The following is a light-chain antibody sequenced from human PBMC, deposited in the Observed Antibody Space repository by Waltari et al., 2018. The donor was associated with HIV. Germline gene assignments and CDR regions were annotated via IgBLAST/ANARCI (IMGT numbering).Light chain of an antibody. Sequence: QMTQSPSSLSASFGARVIITCRASQDITVFLAWFQHRPGTAPKSLIYGTSTLQSGVPSSKFTGSGSGTEFTLTITNLQPEDTGTYYCQQYSAYPLTFGGGTKVEI. CDR2: GTS. V-gene: IGKV1-16*02. CDR1: QDITVF. CDR3: QQYSAYPLT. J-gene: IGKJ4*01.